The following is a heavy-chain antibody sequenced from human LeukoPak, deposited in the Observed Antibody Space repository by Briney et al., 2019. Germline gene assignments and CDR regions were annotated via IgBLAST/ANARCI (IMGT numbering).Heavy chain of an antibody. CDR3: ARDRREYCCYDPGWFDP. CDR1: GFTFCSYW. V-gene: IGHV3-74*01. D-gene: IGHD5-12*01. Sequence: PGGSLRLSCVASGFTFCSYWMHWVRHAPGKGLVWVLRINRDRESTTYADSVKGRFTISRDTAKNTVYLQMNSVRAEDATGYYCARDRREYCCYDPGWFDPWGQGTLVTVSS. CDR2: INRDREST. J-gene: IGHJ5*02.